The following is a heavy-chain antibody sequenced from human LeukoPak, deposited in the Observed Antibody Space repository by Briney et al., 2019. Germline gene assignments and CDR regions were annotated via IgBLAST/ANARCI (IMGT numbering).Heavy chain of an antibody. CDR2: ISSSGSTI. J-gene: IGHJ4*02. Sequence: GGSLRLSCAASGFTFSDYYMSWIRQAPGKGLEWVSYISSSGSTIYHADSVKGRFTISRDNAKNSLYLQMNSLRAEDTAVYYCARSLRYFDWLASGQFGLLDYWGQGTLVTVSS. CDR1: GFTFSDYY. D-gene: IGHD3-9*01. V-gene: IGHV3-11*01. CDR3: ARSLRYFDWLASGQFGLLDY.